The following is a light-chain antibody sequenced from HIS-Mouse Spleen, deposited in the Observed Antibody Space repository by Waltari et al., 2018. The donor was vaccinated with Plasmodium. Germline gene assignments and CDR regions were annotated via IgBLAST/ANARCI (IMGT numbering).Light chain of an antibody. Sequence: DIQMTQSPSTLSASVGDRVTITCRASQSISSWLAWYKQKPGKAPKLLIYKASSLESGVPSRFSGSGSVTEFTLTISSLQPDDFATYYYQQYNSYYTFGQGTKLEIK. CDR3: QQYNSYYT. CDR2: KAS. CDR1: QSISSW. V-gene: IGKV1-5*03. J-gene: IGKJ2*01.